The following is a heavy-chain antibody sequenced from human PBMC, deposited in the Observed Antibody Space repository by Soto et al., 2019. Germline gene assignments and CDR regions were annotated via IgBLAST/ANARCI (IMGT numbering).Heavy chain of an antibody. J-gene: IGHJ4*02. CDR1: GLNFEKCS. CDR2: ISPASTYI. CDR3: AADTGDIEVVPATT. D-gene: IGHD2-15*01. Sequence: PGGSLRLSCTASGLNFEKCSFNWVRQPPGKGPEWLASISPASTYIRYADSVKGRFTISRDNARNSLSLQMMSLRADDTAMYYCAADTGDIEVVPATTWGQGTLVTDSS. V-gene: IGHV3-21*04.